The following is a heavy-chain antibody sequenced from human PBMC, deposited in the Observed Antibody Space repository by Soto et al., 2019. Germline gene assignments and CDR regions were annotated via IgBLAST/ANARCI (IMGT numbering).Heavy chain of an antibody. Sequence: QVQLVQSGAEVKKPGSSVKVSCKASGGTFSSYAISWVRQAPGQGLEWMGGFIPIFGAADYAQNFQGRVTIAADESTSTAYMELSSRRSEDTAVYYCASPRDNYYCNGMDVWGQGTTVTVSS. CDR2: FIPIFGAA. D-gene: IGHD3-10*01. CDR1: GGTFSSYA. CDR3: ASPRDNYYCNGMDV. J-gene: IGHJ6*02. V-gene: IGHV1-69*12.